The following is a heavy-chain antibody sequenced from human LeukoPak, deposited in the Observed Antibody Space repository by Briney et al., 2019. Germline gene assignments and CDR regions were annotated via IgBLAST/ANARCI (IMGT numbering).Heavy chain of an antibody. CDR3: ASGNRALYYYDSSGYLVG. V-gene: IGHV3-21*01. Sequence: GGSLRLSCAASGFTFSSYSMNWVRQAPGKGLEWVSSISSSSSYIYYADSVKGRFTISRDNAKNSLYLQMNSLRAEDTAVYYCASGNRALYYYDSSGYLVGWGQGTLVTVSS. CDR1: GFTFSSYS. CDR2: ISSSSSYI. J-gene: IGHJ4*02. D-gene: IGHD3-22*01.